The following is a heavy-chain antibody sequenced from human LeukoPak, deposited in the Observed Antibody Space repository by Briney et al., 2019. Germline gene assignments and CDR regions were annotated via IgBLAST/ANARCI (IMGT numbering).Heavy chain of an antibody. Sequence: PGGSLRLSCSASGFTFTDYYMSRIRQAPGKGLEWVSYISPSGTVIYYGDSVKGRFTISRDNAKKSLYLQMNSLRAEDTAVYYCARDYNCWGQGTLVTVSS. J-gene: IGHJ4*02. D-gene: IGHD3-10*01. CDR1: GFTFTDYY. CDR2: ISPSGTVI. CDR3: ARDYNC. V-gene: IGHV3-11*01.